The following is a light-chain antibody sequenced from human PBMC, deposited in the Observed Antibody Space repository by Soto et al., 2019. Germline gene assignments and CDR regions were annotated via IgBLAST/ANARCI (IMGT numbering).Light chain of an antibody. V-gene: IGLV4-69*01. Sequence: QAVLTQSPSASASLGASVKLTCTLSSGHSHFAIAWHQQQPEKGPRYLMKVNSDGGHNKGDGIPDRFSGSSSGAERHLTISSLQSEDEADYYCQTWATGIVVFGGGTKLTVL. CDR1: SGHSHFA. CDR3: QTWATGIVV. J-gene: IGLJ2*01. CDR2: VNSDGGH.